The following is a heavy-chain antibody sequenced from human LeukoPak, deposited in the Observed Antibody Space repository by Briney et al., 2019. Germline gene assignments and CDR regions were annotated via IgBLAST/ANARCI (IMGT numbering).Heavy chain of an antibody. CDR3: ARFYKGGATHFDY. CDR1: GFTFSTYA. Sequence: GGSLRLSCAASGFTFSTYAMSWVRQAPGKGLEWVSSISGSGGSTYYADSVKGRFTISRDNSKNTLYLQMNSLRAEDTAVYYCARFYKGGATHFDYWGQGTLVTVSS. CDR2: ISGSGGST. D-gene: IGHD1-26*01. J-gene: IGHJ4*02. V-gene: IGHV3-23*01.